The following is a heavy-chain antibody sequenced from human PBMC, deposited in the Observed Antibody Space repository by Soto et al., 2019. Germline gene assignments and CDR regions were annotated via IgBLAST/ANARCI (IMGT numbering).Heavy chain of an antibody. V-gene: IGHV3-33*01. J-gene: IGHJ4*02. CDR3: ARVSVGSSWYPPSFDY. Sequence: GGSLRLSCAASGFTFSSYGMHWVRQAPGKGLEWVAVIWYDGSNKYYADSVKGRFTISRDNSKNTLYLQMNSLRAEDTAVYYCARVSVGSSWYPPSFDYWGQGTLVTVSS. CDR1: GFTFSSYG. CDR2: IWYDGSNK. D-gene: IGHD6-13*01.